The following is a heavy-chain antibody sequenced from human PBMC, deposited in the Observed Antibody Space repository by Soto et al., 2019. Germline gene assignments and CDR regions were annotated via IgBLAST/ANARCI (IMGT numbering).Heavy chain of an antibody. CDR1: GGSISSSSYY. CDR3: ARVYYDFWSGYYWPPSGAKHFDY. J-gene: IGHJ4*02. Sequence: SETLSLTCTVSGGSISSSSYYWGWIRQPPGKGLEWIGSIYYSGSTYYNPSLKSRVTISVDKSKNQFSLKLSSVTAADTAVYYCARVYYDFWSGYYWPPSGAKHFDYWGQGTLVTVSS. D-gene: IGHD3-3*01. CDR2: IYYSGST. V-gene: IGHV4-39*07.